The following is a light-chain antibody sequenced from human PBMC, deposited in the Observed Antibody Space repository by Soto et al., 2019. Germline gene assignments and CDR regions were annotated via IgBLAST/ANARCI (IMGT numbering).Light chain of an antibody. CDR1: SSNIGSNF. CDR2: RNN. CDR3: AAWDDSLSGVV. V-gene: IGLV1-47*01. Sequence: QSVLTQPPSASGTPGQRVTISCSGSSSNIGSNFIYWYQQLPGTAPKLLIYRNNERPSGVPDRCSGSKSGTSASLAISGLRSEDESDYHCAAWDDSLSGVVFGGGTKLTGL. J-gene: IGLJ2*01.